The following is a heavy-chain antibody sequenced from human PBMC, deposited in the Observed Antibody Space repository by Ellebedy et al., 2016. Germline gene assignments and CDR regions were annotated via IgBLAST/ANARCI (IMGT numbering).Heavy chain of an antibody. CDR1: GGSIISYY. CDR3: ARFNSASLDY. D-gene: IGHD5-18*01. V-gene: IGHV4-59*08. Sequence: GSLRLSCNVSGGSIISYYWSWIRQPPGKGLEWIGYIYYSGSTNYNPSLKSRFTISVDTSKNQFSLKLTSVTATDTAVYYCARFNSASLDYWGQGTLVTVSS. J-gene: IGHJ4*02. CDR2: IYYSGST.